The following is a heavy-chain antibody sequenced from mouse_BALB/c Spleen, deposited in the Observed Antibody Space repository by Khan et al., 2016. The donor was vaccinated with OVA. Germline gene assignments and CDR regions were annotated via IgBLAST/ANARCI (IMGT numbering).Heavy chain of an antibody. Sequence: QVQLQQSGAELARPGASVKMSCKASGYTFTSYTIHWIKLRPGQGLEWIGYISPSNGYSNYNQKFKDKATLTVDKSSTTAYMQLSSLTSDASAVYKCVVDGAYRGGDGWFAYWGQGTLVTVSA. J-gene: IGHJ3*01. V-gene: IGHV1-4*01. CDR2: ISPSNGYS. D-gene: IGHD1-1*01. CDR3: VVDGAYRGGDGWFAY. CDR1: GYTFTSYT.